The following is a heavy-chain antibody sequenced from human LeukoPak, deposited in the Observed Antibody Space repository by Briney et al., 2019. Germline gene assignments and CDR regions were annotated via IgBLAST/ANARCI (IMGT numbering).Heavy chain of an antibody. J-gene: IGHJ4*02. V-gene: IGHV1-2*02. CDR1: GYTFTGDY. CDR2: INHNSGGT. Sequence: GASVKVSCKASGYTFTGDYIHWVRQAPGQGLELMGWINHNSGGTNYAPKFKGRVTMTRDTSISTTYMELNTLRSDDTAMYYCARGGPKPIMGAADCWGQGTLVTVSS. D-gene: IGHD1-26*01. CDR3: ARGGPKPIMGAADC.